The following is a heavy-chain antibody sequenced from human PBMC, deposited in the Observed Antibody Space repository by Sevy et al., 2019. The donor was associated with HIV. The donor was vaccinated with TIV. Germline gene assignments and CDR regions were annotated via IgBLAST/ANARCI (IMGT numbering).Heavy chain of an antibody. CDR3: ARPYGSGSWEAFDV. D-gene: IGHD3-10*01. J-gene: IGHJ3*01. CDR1: GFSFSTYM. CDR2: TSYSSNYI. Sequence: GGSLRLSCTASGFSFSTYMMNWVRQAPGKGLEWVASTSYSSNYIYYADSLKGRFTISRDNAKNSLFLQMNSLRAEDTAVYYCARPYGSGSWEAFDVWGQWTMVTVSS. V-gene: IGHV3-21*01.